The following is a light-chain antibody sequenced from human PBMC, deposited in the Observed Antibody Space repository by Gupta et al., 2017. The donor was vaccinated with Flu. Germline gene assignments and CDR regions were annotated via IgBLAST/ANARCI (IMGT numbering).Light chain of an antibody. Sequence: SPSTLSWSQGESATRSCRDSQSISRCIEWYQQRRGQAPRLIIYDASNSAIGDPVWFSGCGYQEDFTLTSSRREHEDFAVYYAQQRYNSFTFGQGTKLDIK. CDR2: DAS. CDR3: QQRYNSFT. V-gene: IGKV3-11*01. J-gene: IGKJ2*01. CDR1: QSISRC.